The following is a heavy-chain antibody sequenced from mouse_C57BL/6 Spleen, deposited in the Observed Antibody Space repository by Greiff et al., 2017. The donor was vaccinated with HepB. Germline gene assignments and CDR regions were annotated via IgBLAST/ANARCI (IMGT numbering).Heavy chain of an antibody. CDR1: GYTFTSYW. CDR2: INPSNGGT. Sequence: QVQLQQPGTELVKPGASVKLSCKASGYTFTSYWMHWVKQRPGHGLEWIGNINPSNGGTNYHEKFKSKATLTVDKSSRTAYMQLSSLTSEDAAVYYWARAIWYGNDAWFAYWGQGTLVTVSA. D-gene: IGHD2-10*02. CDR3: ARAIWYGNDAWFAY. V-gene: IGHV1-53*01. J-gene: IGHJ3*01.